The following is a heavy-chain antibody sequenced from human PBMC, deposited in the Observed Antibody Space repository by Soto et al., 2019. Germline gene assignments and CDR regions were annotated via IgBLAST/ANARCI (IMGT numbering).Heavy chain of an antibody. Sequence: ASVNVSCKASGYTFTSYAMHWVRQAPGQRLEWMGWINAGNGNTKYSQKFQGRVTITRDTSASTAYMELSSLRSEDTAVYYCARASIGYCSGGSCYSHFDLWGRGTLVTVSS. CDR1: GYTFTSYA. CDR2: INAGNGNT. CDR3: ARASIGYCSGGSCYSHFDL. D-gene: IGHD2-15*01. V-gene: IGHV1-3*01. J-gene: IGHJ2*01.